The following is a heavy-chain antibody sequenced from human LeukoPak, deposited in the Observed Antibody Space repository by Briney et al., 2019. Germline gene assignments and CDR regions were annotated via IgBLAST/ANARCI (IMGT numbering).Heavy chain of an antibody. V-gene: IGHV1-2*02. D-gene: IGHD3-9*01. CDR3: ARDWQGAYYDILTGYLPDAFDI. CDR1: GYTFTGYY. J-gene: IGHJ3*02. Sequence: ASVKVSCKASGYTFTGYYMHWVRQAPGQGLERMGWINPNSGGTNYAQKFQGRVTMTRDTSISTAYMELSRLRSDDTAVYYCARDWQGAYYDILTGYLPDAFDIWGQGTMVTVSS. CDR2: INPNSGGT.